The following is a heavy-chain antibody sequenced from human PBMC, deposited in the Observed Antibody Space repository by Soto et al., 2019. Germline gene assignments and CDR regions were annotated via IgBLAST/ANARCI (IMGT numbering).Heavy chain of an antibody. D-gene: IGHD3-10*01. V-gene: IGHV4-39*01. Sequence: SETLSLTCTVSGGSISSSSYYWGWIRQPPGKGLEWIGSIYYSGSTYYNPSLKSRVTISVDTSKNQFSLKLSSVTAADTAVYYCARHRGPRGMVRGVAIDYWGQGTLVTVSS. CDR1: GGSISSSSYY. CDR3: ARHRGPRGMVRGVAIDY. J-gene: IGHJ4*02. CDR2: IYYSGST.